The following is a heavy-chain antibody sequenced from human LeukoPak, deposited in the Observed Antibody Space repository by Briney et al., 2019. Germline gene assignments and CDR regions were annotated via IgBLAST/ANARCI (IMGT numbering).Heavy chain of an antibody. J-gene: IGHJ3*02. CDR3: ARSYHYYDSSGYSMGDAFEI. V-gene: IGHV1-2*02. CDR2: IDPNSGDT. D-gene: IGHD3-22*01. CDR1: GYTFTDYY. Sequence: GASVKVSCKASGYTFTDYYMHWVRQAPGQGLEWMGWIDPNSGDTNYAQKLQGRVTMTRDTSISTAYMELTRLRSDDTAVYYCARSYHYYDSSGYSMGDAFEIWGQGTMVTVSS.